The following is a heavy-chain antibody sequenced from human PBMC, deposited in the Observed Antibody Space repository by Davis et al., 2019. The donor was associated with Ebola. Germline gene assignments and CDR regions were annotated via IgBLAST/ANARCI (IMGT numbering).Heavy chain of an antibody. J-gene: IGHJ6*02. Sequence: GGPLRLSCAASGFTSSSYEMNWARQAPGKGLEWVPYISSSGSTIYYADSVKGRFTISRDNSKNSMYLHMNNLRAEGTAVYYCASGTRWPVRGYYHYGMDVWGQGTTVTVSS. CDR3: ASGTRWPVRGYYHYGMDV. D-gene: IGHD6-19*01. CDR2: ISSSGSTI. CDR1: GFTSSSYE. V-gene: IGHV3-48*03.